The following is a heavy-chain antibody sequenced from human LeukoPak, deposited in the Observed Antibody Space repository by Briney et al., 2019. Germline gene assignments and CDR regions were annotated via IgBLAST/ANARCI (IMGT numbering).Heavy chain of an antibody. J-gene: IGHJ4*02. CDR2: IYYSGST. CDR1: GGSISSYY. D-gene: IGHD1-26*01. CDR3: ARGSMADIVGATTVDY. V-gene: IGHV4-59*01. Sequence: PSETLSLTCTVSGGSISSYYWSWIRQPPGKGLEWIGYIYYSGSTNYNPSLKSRVTISVDTSKNQFSLKLSSVTAADTAVYYCARGSMADIVGATTVDYWGQGPLVTVSS.